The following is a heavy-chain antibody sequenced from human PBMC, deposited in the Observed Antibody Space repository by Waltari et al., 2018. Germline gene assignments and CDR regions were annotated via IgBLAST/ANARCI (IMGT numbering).Heavy chain of an antibody. J-gene: IGHJ5*02. Sequence: QVQLQQSGPGLVKPSQTLSLTCAISGDSVSSNSAAWNWIRQSPSRGLEGLGRTYYSSKWYNDVAVSVKSRITINPDTSKNQFSLQLNSVTPEDMAVYYCARGSVKYSSSWYWFDPWGQGTLVTVSS. V-gene: IGHV6-1*01. CDR2: TYYSSKWYN. CDR3: ARGSVKYSSSWYWFDP. CDR1: GDSVSSNSAA. D-gene: IGHD6-13*01.